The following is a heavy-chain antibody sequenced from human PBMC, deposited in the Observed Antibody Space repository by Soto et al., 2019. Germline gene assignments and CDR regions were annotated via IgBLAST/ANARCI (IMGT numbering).Heavy chain of an antibody. V-gene: IGHV3-30*18. Sequence: GGSLRLSCAASGFTFSSYGMHWVRQAPGKGLEWVAVISYDGSNKYYADSVKGRFTISRDNSKNTLYLQMNSLRAEDTAVYYCAKSIVVVPAGTVGNYYYYGMDVWGQGTTVTVSS. CDR1: GFTFSSYG. J-gene: IGHJ6*02. CDR2: ISYDGSNK. D-gene: IGHD2-2*01. CDR3: AKSIVVVPAGTVGNYYYYGMDV.